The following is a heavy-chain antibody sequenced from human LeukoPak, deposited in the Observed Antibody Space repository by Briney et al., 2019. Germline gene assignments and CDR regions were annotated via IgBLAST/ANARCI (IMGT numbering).Heavy chain of an antibody. J-gene: IGHJ6*03. D-gene: IGHD3-10*01. CDR2: ISSSGSTI. CDR1: GFTFSSYE. V-gene: IGHV3-48*03. Sequence: GGSLRLPCAASGFTFSSYEMNWVRQAPGKGLEWVSYISSSGSTIYYADSVKGRFTISRDNAKNSLYLQMNSLRAEDTAVYYCARGSGSYGYYYYYMDVWGKGTTVTVFS. CDR3: ARGSGSYGYYYYYMDV.